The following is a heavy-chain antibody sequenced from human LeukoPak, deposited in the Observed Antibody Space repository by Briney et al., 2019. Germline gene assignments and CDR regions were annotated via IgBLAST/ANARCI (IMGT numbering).Heavy chain of an antibody. CDR3: ARYGSGTSYITNYFDY. V-gene: IGHV3-48*02. J-gene: IGHJ4*02. CDR2: ISSDSRTI. Sequence: GGSLRLSCAAYGFTFSSYSMNWVRQAPGKGLEWVSYISSDSRTIYYADSVKGRFTISRDNAKNPLYLQMKSLRDEDTAVYYCARYGSGTSYITNYFDYWGQGTLVTVSS. CDR1: GFTFSSYS. D-gene: IGHD3-10*01.